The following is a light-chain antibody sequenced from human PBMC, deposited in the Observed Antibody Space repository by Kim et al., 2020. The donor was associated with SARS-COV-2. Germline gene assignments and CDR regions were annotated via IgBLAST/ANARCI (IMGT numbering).Light chain of an antibody. CDR1: QSISNY. J-gene: IGKJ1*01. CDR2: TAS. Sequence: SVGDRDTITCRPSQSISNYLNWYQQRPGKAPKLLVYTASTLQSGVPSRFSGSGSGTVFTLTVSRLQPEDFAACFCQQAYTTPPWTFGQGTQVDIK. V-gene: IGKV1-39*01. CDR3: QQAYTTPPWT.